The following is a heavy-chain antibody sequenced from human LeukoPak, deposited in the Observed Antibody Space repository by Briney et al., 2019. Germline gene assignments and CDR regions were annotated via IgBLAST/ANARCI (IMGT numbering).Heavy chain of an antibody. V-gene: IGHV4-59*01. CDR1: GGSISTYY. CDR2: IYYSGST. CDR3: TRTDSSSAIDY. D-gene: IGHD6-6*01. Sequence: SETLSLTCTVSGGSISTYYWSWIRQPPGKGLEWIGYIYYSGSTNYNPSLKSRVTISVDTSKNQFSLKLSSVTAADTAVYYCTRTDSSSAIDYWGQGTLVAVSS. J-gene: IGHJ4*02.